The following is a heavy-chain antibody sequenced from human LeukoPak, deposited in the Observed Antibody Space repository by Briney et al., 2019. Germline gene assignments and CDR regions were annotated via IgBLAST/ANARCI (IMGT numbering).Heavy chain of an antibody. CDR3: GRGPAYHGDGPGF. Sequence: GGSLRLSCAASGFTFSTYWMHWVRQAPGKGLVWVSRIKSDGSSTSYADSAKGRFTISRDNAKNTLYLQMNSLRAEDTAVYYCGRGPAYHGDGPGFWGQGALVTVSS. V-gene: IGHV3-74*01. CDR1: GFTFSTYW. D-gene: IGHD3-10*01. J-gene: IGHJ4*02. CDR2: IKSDGSST.